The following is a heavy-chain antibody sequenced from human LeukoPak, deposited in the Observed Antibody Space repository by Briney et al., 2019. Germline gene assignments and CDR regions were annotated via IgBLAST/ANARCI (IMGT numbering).Heavy chain of an antibody. V-gene: IGHV4-39*07. J-gene: IGHJ6*03. CDR2: IYYSGST. CDR1: GGSISSNTYY. CDR3: ARVGGWFGELGYYMDV. D-gene: IGHD3-10*01. Sequence: SETLSLTCTVSGGSISSNTYYWGWIRQPPGKGLEWIGSIYYSGSTYYNPSLKSRVTISVDTSKNQFSLKLSSVTAADTAVYYCARVGGWFGELGYYMDVWGKGTTVTISS.